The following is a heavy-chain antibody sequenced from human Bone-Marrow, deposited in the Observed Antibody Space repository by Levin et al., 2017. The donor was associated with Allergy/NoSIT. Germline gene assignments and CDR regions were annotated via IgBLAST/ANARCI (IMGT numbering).Heavy chain of an antibody. V-gene: IGHV3-72*01. J-gene: IGHJ6*02. CDR3: PDLGRSHGLDV. CDR2: VTNTGDSDTT. Sequence: GGSLRLSCEASGFTSGFTFNDHYIDWVRQAPGKGLEWIGRVTNTGDSDTTKYAASMKGRFTISRDDSKNSVFLQMNSLKTEDTAVYYCPDLGRSHGLDVWGQGTTVTVSS. CDR1: GFTSGFTFNDHY. D-gene: IGHD3-16*01.